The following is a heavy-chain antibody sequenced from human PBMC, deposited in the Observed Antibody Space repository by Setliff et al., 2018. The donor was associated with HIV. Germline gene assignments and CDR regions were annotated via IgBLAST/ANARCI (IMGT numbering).Heavy chain of an antibody. CDR2: IYTSGLT. J-gene: IGHJ6*02. Sequence: PSETLSLTCAVSGYSISRGGYYWVWIRQPALKGLEWIGRIYTSGLTNYNPSLKSRVTISVDTSKNQVSLKLSSVTAPDTAVYYCARARYIVIRGDAGMDVWVPGTTVTVSS. V-gene: IGHV4-61*02. CDR1: GYSISRGGYY. CDR3: ARARYIVIRGDAGMDV. D-gene: IGHD3-10*01.